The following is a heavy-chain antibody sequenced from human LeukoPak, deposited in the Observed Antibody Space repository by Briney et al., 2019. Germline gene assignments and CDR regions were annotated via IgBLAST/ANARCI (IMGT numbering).Heavy chain of an antibody. CDR3: ARLSSGLYDAFDI. D-gene: IGHD6-19*01. J-gene: IGHJ3*02. CDR1: DGSISSGDYY. V-gene: IGHV4-30-4*01. Sequence: SETLSLTCTVSDGSISSGDYYWRWIRQPPGKGLEWIGYIYYSGSTYYNPSLKSRVTISVDTSKNQFSLKLSSVTAADTAVYYCARLSSGLYDAFDIWGQGTMVTVSS. CDR2: IYYSGST.